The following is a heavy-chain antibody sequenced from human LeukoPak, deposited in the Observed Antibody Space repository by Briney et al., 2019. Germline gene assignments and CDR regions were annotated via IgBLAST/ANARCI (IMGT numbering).Heavy chain of an antibody. CDR3: ARVFAPAMVKRTFDI. Sequence: SQTLSLTCTVSAGSISISGYYWGWLRQHPGRGLEFIVYVYYSGSTYYNPSLQGRVTISIDTSKNQFSLNLSSVTAADTAVYYCARVFAPAMVKRTFDIWGQGTKVTVSS. D-gene: IGHD5-18*01. J-gene: IGHJ3*02. CDR2: VYYSGST. CDR1: AGSISISGYY. V-gene: IGHV4-31*03.